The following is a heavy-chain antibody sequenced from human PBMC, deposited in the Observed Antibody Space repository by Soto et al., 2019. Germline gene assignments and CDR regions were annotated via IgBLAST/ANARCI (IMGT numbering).Heavy chain of an antibody. J-gene: IGHJ6*02. Sequence: SETLSLTCTVSGGSINTGDYCWIWIRQPPGKGLEWVGYIYYSGSTFYNPSLQSRVTISVDTSKNQFSLKLSSVTAADTDVYYRARDPGITVLGVVTQYGLDVWGQGTTVTVSS. CDR2: IYYSGST. V-gene: IGHV4-30-4*01. CDR3: ARDPGITVLGVVTQYGLDV. CDR1: GGSINTGDYC. D-gene: IGHD3-3*01.